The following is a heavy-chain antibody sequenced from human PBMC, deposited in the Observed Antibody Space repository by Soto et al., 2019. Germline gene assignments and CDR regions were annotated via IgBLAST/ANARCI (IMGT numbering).Heavy chain of an antibody. CDR3: ARESPYCGGDCYPDY. V-gene: IGHV1-2*02. Sequence: QVQLVQSGAEVKKPGASVKVSCKASGYTFTGYYMHWVRQAPGQGLEWMGWINPNSGGTNYAQKFQGRVTMTRDTSISTAYMELSRLRSDDTVVYYCARESPYCGGDCYPDYWGQGTLVTVSS. J-gene: IGHJ4*02. D-gene: IGHD2-21*02. CDR2: INPNSGGT. CDR1: GYTFTGYY.